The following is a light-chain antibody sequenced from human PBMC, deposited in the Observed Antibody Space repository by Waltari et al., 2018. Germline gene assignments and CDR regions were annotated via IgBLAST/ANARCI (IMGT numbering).Light chain of an antibody. CDR2: KAS. CDR1: QSISRW. Sequence: DIQMTQSPSTLSASVGDRVTITCRASQSISRWLALFQQKPGKAPKLLIYKASSLEGGVPSRFSGSGSGTEFTLTISSLQPDDFATYYCQQYISYSGSTFGGGTKVEIK. V-gene: IGKV1-5*03. CDR3: QQYISYSGST. J-gene: IGKJ4*01.